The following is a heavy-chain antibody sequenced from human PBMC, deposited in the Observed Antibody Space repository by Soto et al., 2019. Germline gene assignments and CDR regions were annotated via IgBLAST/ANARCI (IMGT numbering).Heavy chain of an antibody. CDR1: GGSISSSSYY. V-gene: IGHV4-39*01. CDR3: ARHGHNYDYVWGSYRSTPFDY. CDR2: IYYSGST. J-gene: IGHJ4*02. D-gene: IGHD3-16*02. Sequence: SETLSLTCTVSGGSISSSSYYWGWIRQPQGKGLEWIGSIYYSGSTYYNPSLKSRVTISVDTSKNQFSLKLSSVTAADTAVYYCARHGHNYDYVWGSYRSTPFDYWGQGTLVTVSS.